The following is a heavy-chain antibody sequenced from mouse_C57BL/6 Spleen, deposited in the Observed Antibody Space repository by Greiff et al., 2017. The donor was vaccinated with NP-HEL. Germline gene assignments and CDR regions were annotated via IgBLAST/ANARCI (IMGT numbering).Heavy chain of an antibody. J-gene: IGHJ3*01. CDR1: GYTFTSYW. CDR3: ARGGYGSSYDDFAY. CDR2: IYPGSGST. D-gene: IGHD1-1*01. V-gene: IGHV1-55*01. Sequence: QVQLQQPGAELVKPGASVKMSCKASGYTFTSYWITWVKQRPGQGLEWIGDIYPGSGSTNYNEKFKSKATLTVDTSSSTAYMQLSSLTSEDSAVYYCARGGYGSSYDDFAYWGQGTLVTVSA.